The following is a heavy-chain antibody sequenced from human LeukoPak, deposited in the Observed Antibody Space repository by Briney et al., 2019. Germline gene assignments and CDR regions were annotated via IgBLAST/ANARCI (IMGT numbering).Heavy chain of an antibody. Sequence: PGGSLRLSCAASGFTFSSYWMSWVRQAPGKGLEWVANIKQDGSEKCYVDSVKGRFTISRDNAKNSLYLQMNSLRAEDTAVYYCARVRGPLHIDYWGQGTLVTVSS. V-gene: IGHV3-7*01. CDR2: IKQDGSEK. D-gene: IGHD3-10*01. CDR3: ARVRGPLHIDY. CDR1: GFTFSSYW. J-gene: IGHJ4*02.